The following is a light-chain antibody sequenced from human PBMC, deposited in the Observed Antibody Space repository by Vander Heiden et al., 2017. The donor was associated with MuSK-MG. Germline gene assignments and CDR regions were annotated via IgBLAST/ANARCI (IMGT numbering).Light chain of an antibody. CDR1: TSNVGSNS. CDR2: NNE. J-gene: IGLJ2*01. Sequence: QSVLTQPPSASGTPGQRVTISCSGSTSNVGSNSVNWYQQLPEKAPKLLIYNNEERPSGVPDRFSGSKSGTSASLAISGLQSEDEAHYYCATWDDSLNGHVVFGGGTKLTVL. CDR3: ATWDDSLNGHVV. V-gene: IGLV1-44*01.